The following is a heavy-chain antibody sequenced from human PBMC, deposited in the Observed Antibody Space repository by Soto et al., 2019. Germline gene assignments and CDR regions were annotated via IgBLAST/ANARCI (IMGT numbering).Heavy chain of an antibody. Sequence: ASVKVSCKASGYTFTSYDINWVRQATGQGLEWMGRMNPNSGNTGYAQKFQGRVTMTRNTSISTAYMELSSLRSEDTALYYCARGHNWNDPYYFDYWGQGTLVTVSS. CDR2: MNPNSGNT. V-gene: IGHV1-8*01. J-gene: IGHJ4*02. CDR3: ARGHNWNDPYYFDY. CDR1: GYTFTSYD. D-gene: IGHD1-20*01.